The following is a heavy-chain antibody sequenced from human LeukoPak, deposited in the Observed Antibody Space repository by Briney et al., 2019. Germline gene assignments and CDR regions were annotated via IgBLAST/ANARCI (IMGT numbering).Heavy chain of an antibody. J-gene: IGHJ4*02. CDR3: ARTNLVAEPFDY. CDR1: GFTFSSYW. Sequence: AGGALRLSCAAPGFTFSSYWMHWVRQAPGKGLVWVSRINNDGRSTSYADSVKGRFPISIDNAKNTLYLQMNSLRAEDTAVYYCARTNLVAEPFDYWGQGPLVTVSS. D-gene: IGHD2-8*02. V-gene: IGHV3-74*01. CDR2: INNDGRST.